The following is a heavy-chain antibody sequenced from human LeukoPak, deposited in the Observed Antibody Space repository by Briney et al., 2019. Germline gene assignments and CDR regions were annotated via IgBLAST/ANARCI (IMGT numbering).Heavy chain of an antibody. Sequence: GGSLRLSCAASGFTFSSYAMHWVRQAPGKGLEWVAVISYDGSNKYYADSVKGRFTISRDNSKNTLYLQMNSLRAEDTAVYYCARGGGNIVVLPAADDAFDIWGQGTMVTVSS. CDR3: ARGGGNIVVLPAADDAFDI. CDR1: GFTFSSYA. J-gene: IGHJ3*02. CDR2: ISYDGSNK. V-gene: IGHV3-30-3*01. D-gene: IGHD2-2*01.